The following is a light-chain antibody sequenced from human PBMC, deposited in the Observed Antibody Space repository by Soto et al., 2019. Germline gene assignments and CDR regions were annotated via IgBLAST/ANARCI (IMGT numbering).Light chain of an antibody. CDR2: AAS. J-gene: IGKJ4*02. CDR3: QQYNTFLT. CDR1: QSISSY. V-gene: IGKV1-39*01. Sequence: DIQMTQSPSSLSASVGDRFTITCRASQSISSYLNWYQQKPGKVPKLLIYAASSLQSGVPSRFSGSGSGTDFTLAISSLQPEDSATYYCQQYNTFLTFGGGTKVDIK.